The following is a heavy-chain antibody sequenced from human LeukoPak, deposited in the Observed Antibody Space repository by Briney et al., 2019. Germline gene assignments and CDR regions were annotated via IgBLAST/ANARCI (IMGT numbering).Heavy chain of an antibody. V-gene: IGHV3-48*03. D-gene: IGHD5/OR15-5a*01. J-gene: IGHJ4*02. CDR2: ISSSGGPI. CDR3: AREVSTGTSFDY. CDR1: GFTLSSYE. Sequence: PGGSLRLSCAASGFTLSSYEMNWVRQAPGKGLEWVSYISSSGGPIFYADSGKGRFTISRDNAKNSLFLQMSSLRAEDTAVYYCAREVSTGTSFDYWAQGTLVTVSS.